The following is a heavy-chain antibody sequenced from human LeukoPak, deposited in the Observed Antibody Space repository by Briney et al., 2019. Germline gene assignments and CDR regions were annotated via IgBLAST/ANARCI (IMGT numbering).Heavy chain of an antibody. CDR3: ARESYGSGHCAAFGI. J-gene: IGHJ3*02. CDR2: ISDDGSSE. D-gene: IGHD3-16*01. CDR1: GFTFSNSV. V-gene: IGHV3-30*04. Sequence: GGSLRFSCAASGFTFSNSVMHWVRQAPGKGLEWVAGISDDGSSEHYADSVKGRFTISRDNSDNTLYVQMNSLRVEDTAVYYCARESYGSGHCAAFGIWGQGTLVTVSS.